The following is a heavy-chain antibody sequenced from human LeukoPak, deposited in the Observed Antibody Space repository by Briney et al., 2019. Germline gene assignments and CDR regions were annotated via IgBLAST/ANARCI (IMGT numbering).Heavy chain of an antibody. CDR3: ARALRYCSSTSCYTYSDYYYYGMDV. D-gene: IGHD2-2*01. Sequence: SETLSLTCAVYGGSFSGYYWNWIRQPPGKGLEWIGEINHSGSTNYNPSLKSRVTISVDTSKKQFSLELSSVTAADTAVYYCARALRYCSSTSCYTYSDYYYYGMDVCGQGTTVTVSS. J-gene: IGHJ6*02. CDR1: GGSFSGYY. CDR2: INHSGST. V-gene: IGHV4-34*01.